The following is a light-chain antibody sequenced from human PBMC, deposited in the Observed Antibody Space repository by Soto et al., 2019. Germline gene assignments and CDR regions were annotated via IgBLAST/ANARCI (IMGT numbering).Light chain of an antibody. CDR3: QSYDSSLRAVV. CDR2: INT. CDR1: SSNIGAPYD. J-gene: IGLJ2*01. Sequence: QSVLTQPPSVSGAPGQRVTISCTGSSSNIGAPYDVHWYQHLPGTAPKLLIDINTDRPSGVPDRFSGSRSGTSASLAISGLQSEDEADYYCQSYDSSLRAVVFGGGTKLTVL. V-gene: IGLV1-40*01.